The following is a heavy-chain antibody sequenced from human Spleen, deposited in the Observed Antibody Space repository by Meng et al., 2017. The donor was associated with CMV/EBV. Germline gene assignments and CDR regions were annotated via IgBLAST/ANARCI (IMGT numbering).Heavy chain of an antibody. V-gene: IGHV4-31*03. Sequence: SETLSLTCTVSGGSISSDGYYWSWIRQHPGKGLEWIGYIYYSGNSYYNPSLKSRVTISVDTSKNQFSLKVISVTAADTAVYYCARGPTRNYFDYWGQGTLVTVSS. CDR1: GGSISSDGYY. CDR3: ARGPTRNYFDY. J-gene: IGHJ4*02. CDR2: IYYSGNS.